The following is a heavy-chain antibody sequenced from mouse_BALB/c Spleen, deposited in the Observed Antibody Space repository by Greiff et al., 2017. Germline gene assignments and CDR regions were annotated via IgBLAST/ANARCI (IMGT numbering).Heavy chain of an antibody. Sequence: EVQLVESGGGLVQPGGSRKLSCAASGFTFSSFGMHWVRQAPEKGLEWVAYISSGSSTIYYADTVKGRFTIARDNPKNTLFLQMTSLRSEDTAMYYCARWTTVVANAMDYWGQGTSVTVSS. CDR1: GFTFSSFG. CDR2: ISSGSSTI. CDR3: ARWTTVVANAMDY. J-gene: IGHJ4*01. D-gene: IGHD1-1*01. V-gene: IGHV5-17*02.